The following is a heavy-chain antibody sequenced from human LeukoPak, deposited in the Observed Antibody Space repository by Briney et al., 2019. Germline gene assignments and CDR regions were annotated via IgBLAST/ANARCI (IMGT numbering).Heavy chain of an antibody. CDR3: ARSLFRNSGSYYDY. Sequence: KPSETLSLTCSVSGYSIISYYWSWIRQPQENGLEWIGDISYRGSTNYNPSLKSRVTISVATSKTHFSLRLTSVTAADTAVYFCARSLFRNSGSYYDYWGQGTLVTVSS. D-gene: IGHD1-26*01. J-gene: IGHJ4*02. CDR2: ISYRGST. CDR1: GYSIISYY. V-gene: IGHV4-59*01.